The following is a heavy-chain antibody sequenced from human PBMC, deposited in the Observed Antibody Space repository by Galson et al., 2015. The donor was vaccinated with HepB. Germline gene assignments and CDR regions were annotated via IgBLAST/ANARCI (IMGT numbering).Heavy chain of an antibody. CDR3: ARDFGYSYGFGLD. D-gene: IGHD5-18*01. V-gene: IGHV3-30*04. CDR1: GFTFSSYA. CDR2: ISYDGSNK. J-gene: IGHJ4*02. Sequence: SLRLSCAASGFTFSSYAMHWVRQAPGKGLEWVAVISYDGSNKYYADSVKGRFTISRDNSKNTLYLQMNSLRAEDTAVYYCARDFGYSYGFGLDWGQGTLVTVSS.